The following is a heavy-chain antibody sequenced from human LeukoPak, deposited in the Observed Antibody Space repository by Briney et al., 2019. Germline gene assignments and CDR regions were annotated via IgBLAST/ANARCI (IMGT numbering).Heavy chain of an antibody. CDR1: GFTVSSTY. J-gene: IGHJ3*01. CDR3: ARVSSYYFDSDGYPTVSYPFDV. D-gene: IGHD3-22*01. Sequence: GGSLRLSCAASGFTVSSTYMSWVRQPPGKGLEWASVFYSDTNTNFADSVKGRFTMSRDTSKNTLYLQMNSLRAEDTAMYYCARVSSYYFDSDGYPTVSYPFDVWGQGTMVTVSS. CDR2: FYSDTNT. V-gene: IGHV3-53*01.